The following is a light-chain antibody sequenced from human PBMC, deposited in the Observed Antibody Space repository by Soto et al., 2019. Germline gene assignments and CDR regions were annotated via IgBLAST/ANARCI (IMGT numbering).Light chain of an antibody. CDR3: QQYKSFPVT. J-gene: IGKJ4*01. Sequence: DIPLTQSPSTLSASVGDRVTITCRASQSINSWLAWYQQKPGKVPKFLIYKASSLESGVPSRFSGSGSGTEFTLTISSLQPDDFATYYCQQYKSFPVTFGGGTKVEIK. CDR1: QSINSW. CDR2: KAS. V-gene: IGKV1-5*03.